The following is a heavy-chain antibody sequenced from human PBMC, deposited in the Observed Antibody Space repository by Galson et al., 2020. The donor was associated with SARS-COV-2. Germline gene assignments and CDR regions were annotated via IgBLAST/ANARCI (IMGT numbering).Heavy chain of an antibody. Sequence: ASVKVSCKASGYTFTSYYMHWVRQAPGQGLEWMGIINHSGGSTSYAQKFQGRVTMTRDTSTSTVYMELSSLRSEDTAVYYCARGLTKVDDDFWSGYSFDYWGQGTLVTVSS. D-gene: IGHD3-3*01. J-gene: IGHJ4*02. CDR3: ARGLTKVDDDFWSGYSFDY. CDR2: INHSGGST. V-gene: IGHV1-46*03. CDR1: GYTFTSYY.